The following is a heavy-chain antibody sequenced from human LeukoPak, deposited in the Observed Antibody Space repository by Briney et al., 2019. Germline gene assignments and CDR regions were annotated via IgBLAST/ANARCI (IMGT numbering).Heavy chain of an antibody. CDR3: AKDLFGDYYYGMDV. V-gene: IGHV3-23*01. D-gene: IGHD3-10*01. CDR2: IGDSGGSA. Sequence: GGSLRLSCAASGFTFSNYAMSWVRQAPGKGLEWVSTIGDSGGSAYYADSVKGRFTISRDNSKNTLYLQMNSLRAEDTAVYYCAKDLFGDYYYGMDVWGQGTTVTVSS. J-gene: IGHJ6*02. CDR1: GFTFSNYA.